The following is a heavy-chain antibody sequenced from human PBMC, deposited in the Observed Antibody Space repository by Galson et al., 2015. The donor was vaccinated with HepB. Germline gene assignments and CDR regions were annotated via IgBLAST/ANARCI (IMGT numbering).Heavy chain of an antibody. V-gene: IGHV3-23*01. D-gene: IGHD3-10*01. CDR2: IRKSGHYT. CDR1: GFTSSTHA. CDR3: AKVGVGNHQYGSGSYDY. Sequence: SLRLSCAASGFTSSTHAMNWVRLAPGKGLEWVSAIRKSGHYTSYTDSVKGRSTIFRDNSKNTVYLEMNSLRVEDTAVYYCAKVGVGNHQYGSGSYDYWGQGTRVTVSS. J-gene: IGHJ4*02.